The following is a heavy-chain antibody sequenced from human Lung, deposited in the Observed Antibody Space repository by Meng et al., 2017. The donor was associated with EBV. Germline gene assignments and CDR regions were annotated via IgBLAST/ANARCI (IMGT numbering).Heavy chain of an antibody. D-gene: IGHD3-9*01. J-gene: IGHJ4*02. CDR1: GFTFSRSW. CDR3: VRVDMG. V-gene: IGHV3-74*02. CDR2: INSDGTTT. Sequence: EVRLVESGGGLVQPGGSLRLSCAASGFTFSRSWMQWVRQAPGKGLVWVSRINSDGTTTTYADSVKGRFTISRDNARNTLYLQMNSLTAEDTGVYYCVRVDMGWGQGTLVTVSS.